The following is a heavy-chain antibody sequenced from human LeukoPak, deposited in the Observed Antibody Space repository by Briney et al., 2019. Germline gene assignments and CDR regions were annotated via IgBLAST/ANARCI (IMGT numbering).Heavy chain of an antibody. CDR1: GGSISIDRSTHF. D-gene: IGHD1-26*01. CDR2: VFHSGTT. Sequence: SETLSLTCTVSGGSISIDRSTHFWGWIRQPPGKGLEWIGSVFHSGTTYYNPSLKSRVTISVDTSKNQFSLKLSSVTAADTAVYYCAGHGGRAPYYFDYWGQGTLVTVSS. CDR3: AGHGGRAPYYFDY. J-gene: IGHJ4*02. V-gene: IGHV4-39*01.